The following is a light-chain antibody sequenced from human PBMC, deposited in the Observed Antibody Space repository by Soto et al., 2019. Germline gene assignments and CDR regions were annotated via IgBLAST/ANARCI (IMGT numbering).Light chain of an antibody. Sequence: DIHMPQSPSTLSASVGDRVTITCLARQSISVWLAWYQQKPGKAPNLLIYKTSSVEPGVPSRFNGSVSGTEFTLTISRLQPDHFATYYCQHYNDYSWTFGQCTQVQI. J-gene: IGKJ1*01. V-gene: IGKV1-5*03. CDR1: QSISVW. CDR3: QHYNDYSWT. CDR2: KTS.